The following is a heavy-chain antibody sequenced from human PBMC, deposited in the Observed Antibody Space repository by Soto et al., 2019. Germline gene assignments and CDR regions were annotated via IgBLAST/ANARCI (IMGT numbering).Heavy chain of an antibody. J-gene: IGHJ4*02. CDR1: GFTFSSYG. D-gene: IGHD5-18*01. Sequence: GGSLRLSCAASGFTFSSYGMHWVRQAPGKGLEWVAVISYDGSNKYYADSVKGRFTISRDNSKNTLYLQMNSLRAEDTAVYYCAKDRGGGQLWLGDYWGQGTLVTVSS. CDR2: ISYDGSNK. CDR3: AKDRGGGQLWLGDY. V-gene: IGHV3-30*18.